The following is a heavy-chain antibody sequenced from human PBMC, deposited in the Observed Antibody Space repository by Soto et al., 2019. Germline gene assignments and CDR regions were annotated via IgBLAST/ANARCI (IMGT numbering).Heavy chain of an antibody. CDR1: GYTFTSYG. D-gene: IGHD3-16*02. CDR2: ITTDKGKT. V-gene: IGHV1-18*01. CDR3: ATRYPAWDY. J-gene: IGHJ4*02. Sequence: QVQLVQSGPEVKKPGASVKVSCKTSGYTFTSYGISWVRQAPGQGLEWMGWITTDKGKTTYAQKFQGRVTMTTDTSTTTAYMELRSLRSDDTAVYYCATRYPAWDYWGQGTLVTVSS.